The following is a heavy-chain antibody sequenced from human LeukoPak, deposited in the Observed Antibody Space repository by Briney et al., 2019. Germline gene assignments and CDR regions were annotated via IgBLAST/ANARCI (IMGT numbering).Heavy chain of an antibody. J-gene: IGHJ5*02. Sequence: SETLSLTCAVYGGSFSGYYRSWIRQPPGKGLEWIGEINHSGSTNYNPSLKSRVTISVDTSKNQFSLKLSSVTAADTAVYYCARGGVTYDFWSGYYQGANWFDPWGQGTLVTVSS. CDR1: GGSFSGYY. V-gene: IGHV4-34*01. D-gene: IGHD3-3*01. CDR3: ARGGVTYDFWSGYYQGANWFDP. CDR2: INHSGST.